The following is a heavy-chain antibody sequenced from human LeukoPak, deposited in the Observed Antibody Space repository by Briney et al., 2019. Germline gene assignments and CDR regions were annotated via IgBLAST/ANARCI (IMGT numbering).Heavy chain of an antibody. J-gene: IGHJ6*02. CDR2: TSGSGGST. D-gene: IGHD3-3*01. Sequence: GGSLRLSCAASGFTFSSYAMGWVRQAPGKGLEWVSATSGSGGSTYYADSVKGRFTISRDNSKNTLYLQMNSLRAEDTAVYYCAKVDYDFWSGYYYYYGMDVWGQGTTVTVSS. CDR3: AKVDYDFWSGYYYYYGMDV. V-gene: IGHV3-23*01. CDR1: GFTFSSYA.